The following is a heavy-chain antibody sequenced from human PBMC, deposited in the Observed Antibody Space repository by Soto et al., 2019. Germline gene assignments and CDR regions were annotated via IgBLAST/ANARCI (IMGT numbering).Heavy chain of an antibody. D-gene: IGHD1-26*01. Sequence: ASVKVSFKASGYTFTGYYMHWVRQAPGQGLEWMGWINPNSGGTNYAQKFQGWVTMTRDTSISTAYMELSRLRSDDTAVYYCAREGPSGSYYFDYWGQGTLVTVSS. CDR1: GYTFTGYY. CDR3: AREGPSGSYYFDY. V-gene: IGHV1-2*04. CDR2: INPNSGGT. J-gene: IGHJ4*02.